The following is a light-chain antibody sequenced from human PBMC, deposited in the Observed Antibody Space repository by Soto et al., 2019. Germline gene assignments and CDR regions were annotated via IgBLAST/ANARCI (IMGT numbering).Light chain of an antibody. V-gene: IGKV3-15*01. J-gene: IGKJ4*01. CDR3: QQYGSSPELT. Sequence: DILMTQSPATLSLSPGGRATLSCRASQSVSSNLAWYQQKPGQAPRLLIQRASTRATGIPARFSGSGSGTEFTLTISSLQSEDFAVYFCQQYGSSPELTFGGGTKVDIK. CDR2: RAS. CDR1: QSVSSN.